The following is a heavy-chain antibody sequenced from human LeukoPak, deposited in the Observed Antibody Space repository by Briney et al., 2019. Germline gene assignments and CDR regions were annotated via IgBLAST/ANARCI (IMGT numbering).Heavy chain of an antibody. J-gene: IGHJ4*02. D-gene: IGHD3-3*01. CDR2: TQPDGGAQ. CDR3: LRRHDH. Sequence: GGSLRLSCAASGFSFSTYWMSWVRQAPGKGLEWVASTQPDGGAQYYVDSVRGRFTISRDNAKNFLYLQMNSLRAADTAVYYCLRRHDHWGQGTLVTVSS. V-gene: IGHV3-7*01. CDR1: GFSFSTYW.